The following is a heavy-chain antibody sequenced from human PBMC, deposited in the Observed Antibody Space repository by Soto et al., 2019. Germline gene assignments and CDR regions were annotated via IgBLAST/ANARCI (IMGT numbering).Heavy chain of an antibody. CDR1: GGSISSGGYY. CDR2: IYYSGST. Sequence: SETLSLTCTVSGGSISSGGYYWSWIRQHPGKGLEWIGYIYYSGSTYYNPSLKSRVTISVDTSKNQFSLKLSSVTAADTAVYYCAREIRYYYDSSGYYQPQYFDYWGQGTLVTVSS. J-gene: IGHJ4*02. CDR3: AREIRYYYDSSGYYQPQYFDY. D-gene: IGHD3-22*01. V-gene: IGHV4-31*02.